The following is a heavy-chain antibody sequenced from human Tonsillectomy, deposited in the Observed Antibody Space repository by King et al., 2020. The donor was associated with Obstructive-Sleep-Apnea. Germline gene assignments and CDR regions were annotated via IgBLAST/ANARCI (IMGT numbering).Heavy chain of an antibody. V-gene: IGHV3-13*04. Sequence: VQLVESGGGLVQPGGSLRLSCAASGFTFSSYDMHWVRQATGKGLEWVSAIGTAGDTYYPGSVKGRFTISRENAKNSLYLQMNSLRAGDTAVHYCARGYDFWSGPYGMDVWGQGTTVTVSS. D-gene: IGHD3-3*01. CDR3: ARGYDFWSGPYGMDV. CDR2: IGTAGDT. J-gene: IGHJ6*02. CDR1: GFTFSSYD.